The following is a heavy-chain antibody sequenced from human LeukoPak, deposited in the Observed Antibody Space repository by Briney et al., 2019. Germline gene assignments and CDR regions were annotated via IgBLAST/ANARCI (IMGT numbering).Heavy chain of an antibody. CDR1: GGSISSSSYY. CDR3: ARRGSLLGFDY. J-gene: IGHJ4*02. D-gene: IGHD2-15*01. V-gene: IGHV4-39*01. CDR2: IYYSGST. Sequence: SETLSLTCTVSGGSISSSSYYWGWIRQPTGKGLEWIGSIYYSGSTYYNPSLKSRVTISVDTSKNQFSLKLSSVTAADTAVYYCARRGSLLGFDYWGQGTLVTVSS.